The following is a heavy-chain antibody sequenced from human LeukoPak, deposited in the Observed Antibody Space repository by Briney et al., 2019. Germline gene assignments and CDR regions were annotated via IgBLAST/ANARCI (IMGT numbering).Heavy chain of an antibody. V-gene: IGHV3-33*01. J-gene: IGHJ4*02. CDR1: GFTFSSYG. D-gene: IGHD1-26*01. CDR2: IWSDGSNE. CDR3: ARDLSGSWDY. Sequence: GGSLRLSCAASGFTFSSYGMHWVRQAPGKGLEWVAIIWSDGSNEVYADSVKGRFTISRDNSKNTLYLQMSSLRVDDTAVYYCARDLSGSWDYWGQGTLVTVSS.